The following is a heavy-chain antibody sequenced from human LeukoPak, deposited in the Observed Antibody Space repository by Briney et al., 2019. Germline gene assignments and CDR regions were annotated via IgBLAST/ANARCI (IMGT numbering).Heavy chain of an antibody. CDR1: GFTFSSYG. D-gene: IGHD6-19*01. V-gene: IGHV3-30*18. J-gene: IGHJ3*02. CDR2: ISYDGSNK. Sequence: GGSLRLSCAASGFTFSSYGMHWVRQAPGKGLEWVAVISYDGSNKYYADSVKGRFTISRDNSKNTLYLQMNSLRAEDTAVYYCAKTQQWLDDAFDIWGQGTMVTVSS. CDR3: AKTQQWLDDAFDI.